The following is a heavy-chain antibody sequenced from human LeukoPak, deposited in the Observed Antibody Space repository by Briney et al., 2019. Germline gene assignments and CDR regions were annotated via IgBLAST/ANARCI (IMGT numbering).Heavy chain of an antibody. Sequence: VASVKVSCKASGGTFSSYAISWVRQAPGQGLEWMGWISAYNGNTNYAQKLQGRVTMTTDTSTSTAYMELRSLRSDGTAVYYCARELVRTATGMDVWGQGTTVTVSS. V-gene: IGHV1-18*01. CDR1: GGTFSSYA. J-gene: IGHJ6*02. D-gene: IGHD5-18*01. CDR2: ISAYNGNT. CDR3: ARELVRTATGMDV.